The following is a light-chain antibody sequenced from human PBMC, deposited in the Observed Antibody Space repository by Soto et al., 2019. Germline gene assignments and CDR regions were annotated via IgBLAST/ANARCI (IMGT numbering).Light chain of an antibody. J-gene: IGKJ4*01. CDR2: GAS. CDR1: QSVGSN. CDR3: QQYNNWPLA. V-gene: IGKV3-15*01. Sequence: EIVMTQSPATLSVSPGERATLSCRASQSVGSNLAWYQQKPGQAPRLLIYGASTRATAIPARFSGSGSGTEFTLTISSLQSADSAVYYCQQYNNWPLAIGGGTKVEIK.